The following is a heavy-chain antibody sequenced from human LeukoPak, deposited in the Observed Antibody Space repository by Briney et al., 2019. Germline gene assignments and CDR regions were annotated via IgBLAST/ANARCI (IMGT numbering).Heavy chain of an antibody. CDR1: GGSISSYY. CDR3: ARANRYDLFFDY. J-gene: IGHJ4*02. Sequence: SETLSLTCTVSGGSISSYYWSWIRQPPGKGLEWIGYIYYSGSSNYNPSLKSRVTISVDTSKNQISLKLSSVTAADTAVYYCARANRYDLFFDYWGQGTLVTVSS. CDR2: IYYSGSS. D-gene: IGHD5-12*01. V-gene: IGHV4-59*01.